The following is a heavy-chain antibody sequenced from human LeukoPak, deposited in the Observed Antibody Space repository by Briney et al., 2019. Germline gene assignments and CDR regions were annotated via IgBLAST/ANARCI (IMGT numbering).Heavy chain of an antibody. V-gene: IGHV3-21*01. D-gene: IGHD3-22*01. CDR3: ARVARPTYYYDSSGYGDY. J-gene: IGHJ4*02. CDR2: ISSSSSYI. CDR1: GFTFSSYS. Sequence: GGSLRLSCAASGFTFSSYSMNWVRQAPGKGLERVSSISSSSSYIYYADSVKGRFTISRDNAKNSLYLQMNSLRAEDTAVYYCARVARPTYYYDSSGYGDYWGQGTLVTVSS.